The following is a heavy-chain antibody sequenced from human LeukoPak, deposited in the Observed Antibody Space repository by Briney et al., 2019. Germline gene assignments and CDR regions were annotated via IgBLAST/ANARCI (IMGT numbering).Heavy chain of an antibody. V-gene: IGHV1-69*13. CDR3: ARYYYDSSGYYYFDY. CDR2: IIPIFGTA. J-gene: IGHJ4*02. CDR1: GYTFTSYG. D-gene: IGHD3-22*01. Sequence: SVTVSCKASGYTFTSYGISWVRQAPGQGLEWMGGIIPIFGTANYAQKFQGRVTITADESTSTAYMELSSLRSEDTAVYYCARYYYDSSGYYYFDYWGQGTLVTVSS.